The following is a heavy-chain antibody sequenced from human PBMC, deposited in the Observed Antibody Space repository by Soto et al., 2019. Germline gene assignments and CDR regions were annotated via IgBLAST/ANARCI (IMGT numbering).Heavy chain of an antibody. V-gene: IGHV4-34*01. D-gene: IGHD6-19*01. Sequence: PSEPLSLTCAVYGGSFSGYYWSWIRQPPGKGLEWIGEINHSGSTNYNPSLKSRVTISVDTSKNQLSLKLSSVTAADTAVYYCAKPGYSSGWYVQYWGQGTLVTVSS. CDR1: GGSFSGYY. J-gene: IGHJ1*01. CDR3: AKPGYSSGWYVQY. CDR2: INHSGST.